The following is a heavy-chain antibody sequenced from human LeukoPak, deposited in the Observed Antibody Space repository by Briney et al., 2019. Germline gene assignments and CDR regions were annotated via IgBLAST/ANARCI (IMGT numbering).Heavy chain of an antibody. V-gene: IGHV4-39*02. CDR3: ARDPTYYYGSGSYYHDDY. J-gene: IGHJ4*02. CDR2: IYYSGNT. Sequence: SETLSLTCAVSGGSISSSSYYWGWIRQPPGKGLEWIGNIYYSGNTYYNPSLKSRVTISVDTSKNQFSLKLSSVTAADTAVYYCARDPTYYYGSGSYYHDDYWGQGTLVTVSS. CDR1: GGSISSSSYY. D-gene: IGHD3-10*01.